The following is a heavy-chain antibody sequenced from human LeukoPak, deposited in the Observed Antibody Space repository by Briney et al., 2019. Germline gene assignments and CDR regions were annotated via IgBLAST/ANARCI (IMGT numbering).Heavy chain of an antibody. Sequence: ASVKVSCKASGYTFTGYYMHWVRQAPGQGLEWMGWINPNSGNTNYAQKLQGRVTMTTDTSTSTAYMELRSLRSDDTAVYYCARDGRAANSDRWVWGQGTLVTVSS. J-gene: IGHJ4*02. CDR3: ARDGRAANSDRWV. CDR2: INPNSGNT. CDR1: GYTFTGYY. V-gene: IGHV1-18*04. D-gene: IGHD2-15*01.